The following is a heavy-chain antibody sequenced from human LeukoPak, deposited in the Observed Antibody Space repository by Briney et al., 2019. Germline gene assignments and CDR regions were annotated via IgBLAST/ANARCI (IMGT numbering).Heavy chain of an antibody. Sequence: GSSVKVSCKASGGTFITYGINWVRQAPGQGLEWMGGIVPMFGIANYAQKFEGRVSITTDESSTTAYMELSSLRSEDTAFYYCATTSVRDGFNYFDYWGQGTLVPVSS. D-gene: IGHD5-24*01. V-gene: IGHV1-69*05. J-gene: IGHJ4*02. CDR1: GGTFITYG. CDR3: ATTSVRDGFNYFDY. CDR2: IVPMFGIA.